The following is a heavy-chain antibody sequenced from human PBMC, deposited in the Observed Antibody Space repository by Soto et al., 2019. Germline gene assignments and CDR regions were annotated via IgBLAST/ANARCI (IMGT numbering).Heavy chain of an antibody. Sequence: QVQLVQSGAEMKKPGASVRVSCKASGYIFSNYPMQWVRQAPGQGLEWMGWINPGNGNTKYSQRFQGRISLSRDTSSSTVYMEMSSLTSKDTAMYYCARVVKHCSGSGDHWFDTWGQVPLVTVSS. CDR2: INPGNGNT. D-gene: IGHD2-8*02. V-gene: IGHV1-3*01. CDR1: GYIFSNYP. CDR3: ARVVKHCSGSGDHWFDT. J-gene: IGHJ5*02.